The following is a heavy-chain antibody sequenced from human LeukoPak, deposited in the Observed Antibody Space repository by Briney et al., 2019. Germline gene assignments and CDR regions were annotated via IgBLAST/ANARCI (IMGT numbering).Heavy chain of an antibody. D-gene: IGHD3-9*01. CDR2: MNPNSGNT. V-gene: IGHV1-8*01. CDR3: ARDGREDDILTGNYYYYMDV. CDR1: GYTFTSYD. Sequence: GASVKVSCKASGYTFTSYDINWVRQATGQGLEWMGWMNPNSGNTGYAQKFQGRVTMTRDMSTSTVYMELSSLRSEDTAVYYCARDGREDDILTGNYYYYMDVWGKGTTVTVSS. J-gene: IGHJ6*03.